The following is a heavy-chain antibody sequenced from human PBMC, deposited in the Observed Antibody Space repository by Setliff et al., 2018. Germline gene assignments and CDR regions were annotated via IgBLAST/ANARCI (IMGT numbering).Heavy chain of an antibody. CDR1: GFTFSIYS. J-gene: IGHJ4*02. D-gene: IGHD5-18*01. Sequence: PGGSLRLSCAASGFTFSIYSMNWLRQAPGKGLEWVSYISSGSISTTYYADSVKGRFTISRDNSKNTLYLQMNSLRAEDTAIYYCVKDLTTWGYTPAYYFDYWGQGTLVTVSS. V-gene: IGHV3-48*01. CDR3: VKDLTTWGYTPAYYFDY. CDR2: ISSGSISTT.